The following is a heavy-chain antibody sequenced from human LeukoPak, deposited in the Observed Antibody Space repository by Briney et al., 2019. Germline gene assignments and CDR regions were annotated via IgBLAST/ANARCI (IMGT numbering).Heavy chain of an antibody. D-gene: IGHD5-18*01. J-gene: IGHJ4*02. V-gene: IGHV3-23*01. CDR3: AKGASIQLWSAVDY. Sequence: GGSLRLSCAASGFTFSSYAMSWVRQAPGKGLEWVSAISGSGGSTYYADSVEGRFTISRDNSKNTLYLQMNSLRAEDTAVYYCAKGASIQLWSAVDYWGQGTLVTVSS. CDR1: GFTFSSYA. CDR2: ISGSGGST.